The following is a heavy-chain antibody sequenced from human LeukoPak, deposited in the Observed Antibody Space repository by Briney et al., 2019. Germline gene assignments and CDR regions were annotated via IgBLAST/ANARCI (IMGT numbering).Heavy chain of an antibody. V-gene: IGHV3-21*05. CDR1: GFPFSIYS. CDR2: ISKNSDDI. CDR3: ARVRPGYYCDY. Sequence: GGSLRLSYVASGFPFSIYSMNGVRKAPGKGLEWVSYISKNSDDIYNADSVRGRFTISRDNAKNSLYLQMNSLRAEDTAVYYCARVRPGYYCDYWGQGILVTVSS. J-gene: IGHJ4*02.